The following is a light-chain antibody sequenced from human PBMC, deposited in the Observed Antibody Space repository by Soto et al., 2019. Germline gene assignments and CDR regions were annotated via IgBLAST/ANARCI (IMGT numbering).Light chain of an antibody. CDR1: DSVSLN. CDR2: DAS. J-gene: IGKJ4*01. Sequence: EIVMTQSPATLSVSPGRNVTLSCRASDSVSLNLAWYQQKPGQAPRLLIYDASSXDTGIPDRFSGGGSGTDFTLTISRLEPEDFAVYYCQQFSSDPLTFGGGTKVDIK. V-gene: IGKV3-20*01. CDR3: QQFSSDPLT.